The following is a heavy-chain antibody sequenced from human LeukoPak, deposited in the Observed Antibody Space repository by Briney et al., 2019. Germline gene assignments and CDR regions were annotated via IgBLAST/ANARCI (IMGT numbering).Heavy chain of an antibody. CDR3: AKTSQWLVRRSYWFDP. D-gene: IGHD6-19*01. Sequence: PSETLSLSCTVSGGSISSYYWSWIRRPAGKGLEWIGRIYTSGSTNYNPSLKSRVTMSVDTSKNQFSLKLSSVTAADTAVYYCAKTSQWLVRRSYWFDPWGQGTLVTVSS. J-gene: IGHJ5*02. V-gene: IGHV4-4*07. CDR2: IYTSGST. CDR1: GGSISSYY.